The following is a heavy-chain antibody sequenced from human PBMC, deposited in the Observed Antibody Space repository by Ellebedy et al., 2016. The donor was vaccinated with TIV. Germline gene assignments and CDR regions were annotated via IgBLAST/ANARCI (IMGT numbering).Heavy chain of an antibody. CDR3: ARTYRKYSSGWYADY. J-gene: IGHJ4*02. V-gene: IGHV3-21*01. Sequence: GESLKISXAASGFTFSSYSMNWVRQAPGKGLEWVSSISSSSSYIYYADSVKGRFTISRDNAKNSLYLQMNSLRAEDTAVYYCARTYRKYSSGWYADYWGQGTLVTVSS. CDR2: ISSSSSYI. D-gene: IGHD6-19*01. CDR1: GFTFSSYS.